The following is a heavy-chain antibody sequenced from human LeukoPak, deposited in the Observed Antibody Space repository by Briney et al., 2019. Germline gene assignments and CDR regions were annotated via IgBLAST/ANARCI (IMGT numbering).Heavy chain of an antibody. D-gene: IGHD6-19*01. CDR2: ISYDESKK. Sequence: GGSLRLSCAASGFTFSTYAMHWVRQAPGKGLEWVALISYDESKKHFADSVKGRFTISRDNSKNTLYLQMNSLRGEDTAVYYCAKSVLAVAGEFDYWGQGTLVTVSS. CDR1: GFTFSTYA. V-gene: IGHV3-30*04. CDR3: AKSVLAVAGEFDY. J-gene: IGHJ4*02.